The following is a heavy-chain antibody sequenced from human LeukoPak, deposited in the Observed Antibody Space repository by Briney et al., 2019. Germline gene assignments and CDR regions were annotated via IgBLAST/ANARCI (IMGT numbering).Heavy chain of an antibody. CDR1: GGTFSSYA. D-gene: IGHD6-13*01. J-gene: IGHJ4*02. CDR2: IIPIFGTA. Sequence: GASVKVSCKASGGTFSSYAISWVRQAPGQGLKWMGGIIPIFGTANYAQKFQGRVTITADESTSTAYMELSSLRSEDTAVYYCARGGMIAAAAGYWGQGTLVTVSS. CDR3: ARGGMIAAAAGY. V-gene: IGHV1-69*13.